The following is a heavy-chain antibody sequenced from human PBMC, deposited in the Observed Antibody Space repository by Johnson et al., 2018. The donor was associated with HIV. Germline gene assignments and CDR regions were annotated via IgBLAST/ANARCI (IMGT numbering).Heavy chain of an antibody. CDR3: AKPYYDFWSGSSPPAG. V-gene: IGHV3-33*06. Sequence: QVQLVESGGGVVQPGRSLRLSCAASGFTFSTYGMHWVRPAPGKGLEWVAVIWFDGSNKYYADSVKGRFTISRDNSKNTLYLQMNSLRAEDTAVYYCAKPYYDFWSGSSPPAGWGQGTMVTVSS. CDR2: IWFDGSNK. J-gene: IGHJ3*01. CDR1: GFTFSTYG. D-gene: IGHD3-3*01.